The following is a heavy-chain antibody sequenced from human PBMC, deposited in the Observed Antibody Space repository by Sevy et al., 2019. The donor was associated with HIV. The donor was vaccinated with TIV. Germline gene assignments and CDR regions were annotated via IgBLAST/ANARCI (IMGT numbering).Heavy chain of an antibody. D-gene: IGHD3-22*01. CDR3: ARDLPYDSSGSNHYYYYYGMDV. J-gene: IGHJ6*02. V-gene: IGHV3-21*01. CDR1: GFTFSSYS. CDR2: ISSSSSYI. Sequence: GGSLRLSCAASGFTFSSYSMNWVRQAPGKGLEWVSSISSSSSYIYYADSVKGRFTISRDNAKNSLYLQMNSLRAEDTAVYYCARDLPYDSSGSNHYYYYYGMDVWGQGTTVTVSS.